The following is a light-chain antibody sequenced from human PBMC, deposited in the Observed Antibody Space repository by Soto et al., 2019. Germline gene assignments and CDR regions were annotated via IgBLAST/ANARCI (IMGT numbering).Light chain of an antibody. CDR1: SSNIGSSS. CDR2: DN. CDR3: TSYAGTKNYVV. J-gene: IGLJ2*01. Sequence: QSVPTQPPSASGTPGQRVTISCSGTSSNIGSSSVNWYQQLPGTAPKLVIYDNQWPSGVPDRFSGSKSGTSASLTISGLRSEDEADYYCTSYAGTKNYVVFGGGTKLTVL. V-gene: IGLV1-44*01.